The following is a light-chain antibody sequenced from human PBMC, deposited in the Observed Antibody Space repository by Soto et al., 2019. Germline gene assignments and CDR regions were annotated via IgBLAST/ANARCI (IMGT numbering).Light chain of an antibody. CDR3: QQYGSSPYT. J-gene: IGKJ2*01. CDR1: QSVSSSY. Sequence: EIVLTQSPGTLSLSPGERATLSCRASQSVSSSYLAWYQQKPGQAPRLLIYDASSRATGIPDRFSGGGSGTDFTLTISRLESEDFAVYYCQQYGSSPYTFGQGTKLEIK. CDR2: DAS. V-gene: IGKV3-20*01.